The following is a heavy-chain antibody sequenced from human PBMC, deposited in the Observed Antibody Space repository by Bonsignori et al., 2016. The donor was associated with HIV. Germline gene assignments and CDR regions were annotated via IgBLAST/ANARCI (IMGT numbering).Heavy chain of an antibody. J-gene: IGHJ4*02. V-gene: IGHV3-53*01. CDR3: ARGSTTVGSPFDF. Sequence: EVQLVESGGGLIQPGGSLRLSCVGSGISITGNYMNWVSQAPGKGLEWLSLLYSESTYYADSVKGRFTISRDQSKNTLYLQMESLRADDTAVYYCARGSTTVGSPFDFWGQGTLVAVSS. CDR1: GISITGNY. D-gene: IGHD4-11*01. CDR2: LYSEST.